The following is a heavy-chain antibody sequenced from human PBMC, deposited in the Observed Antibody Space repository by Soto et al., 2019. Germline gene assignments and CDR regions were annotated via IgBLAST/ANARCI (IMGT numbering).Heavy chain of an antibody. CDR2: ISRSSGTI. Sequence: PGGSLRLSCAASGFTFSTYSMNWVRQAPGKGLEWLSYISRSSGTIYYADSVKGRFTISRDNAKNSLYLQMNSLRDEDTAVYFCARVLTWSIVIDYWGQGKLVTVSS. V-gene: IGHV3-48*02. J-gene: IGHJ4*02. D-gene: IGHD6-6*01. CDR3: ARVLTWSIVIDY. CDR1: GFTFSTYS.